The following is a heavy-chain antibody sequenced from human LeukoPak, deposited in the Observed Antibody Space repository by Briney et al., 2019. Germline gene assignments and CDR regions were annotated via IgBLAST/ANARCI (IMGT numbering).Heavy chain of an antibody. D-gene: IGHD3-9*01. CDR3: ARDVGTIDPANY. Sequence: ASVKVSCKASGYTFTSYAMNWVRQAPGQGLEWTGWINTNTGNPTYAQGFTGRFVFSLDTPVSTAYLQISSLKAEDTAVYYCARDVGTIDPANYWGQGTLVTVSS. V-gene: IGHV7-4-1*02. J-gene: IGHJ4*02. CDR1: GYTFTSYA. CDR2: INTNTGNP.